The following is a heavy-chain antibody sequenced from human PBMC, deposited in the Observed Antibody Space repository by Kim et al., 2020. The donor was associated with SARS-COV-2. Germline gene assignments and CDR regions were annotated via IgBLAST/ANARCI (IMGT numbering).Heavy chain of an antibody. J-gene: IGHJ3*02. CDR1: GYTFTSYG. V-gene: IGHV1-18*01. D-gene: IGHD3-9*01. CDR2: ISAYNGNT. CDR3: ARVGGVYDILTGYYRPDAFDI. Sequence: ASVKVSCKASGYTFTSYGISWVRQAPGQGLEWMGWISAYNGNTNYAQKLQGRVTMTTDTSTSTAYMELRSLRSDDTAVYYCARVGGVYDILTGYYRPDAFDIWGQGTMVTVSS.